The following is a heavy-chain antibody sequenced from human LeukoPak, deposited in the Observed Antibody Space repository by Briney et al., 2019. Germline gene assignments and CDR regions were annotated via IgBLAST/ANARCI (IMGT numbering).Heavy chain of an antibody. J-gene: IGHJ3*02. CDR3: ARDINGSGSYYAFDI. D-gene: IGHD3-10*01. V-gene: IGHV4-61*01. CDR1: GGSISSSSYF. CDR2: IYYSRNT. Sequence: PSETLSLTSTVSGGSISSSSYFWSWIRQPPGKGLEWIGYIYYSRNTNYNPSLKSRVTISVDTSKNQFSLKVTSATAADTAVYYCARDINGSGSYYAFDIWGQGTMVTVSS.